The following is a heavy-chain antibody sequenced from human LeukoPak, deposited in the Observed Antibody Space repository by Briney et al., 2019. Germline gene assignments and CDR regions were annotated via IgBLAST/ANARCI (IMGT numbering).Heavy chain of an antibody. J-gene: IGHJ4*02. D-gene: IGHD6-19*01. CDR3: ATTQRSGCIDY. Sequence: PSQTLSLTCAISGDSVSSNSAVWHWIRQSPSRGLEWLGRTYYRSRWCNDYSVSVNSRITITPDASTNHFSLHLSSVTPEDTAVYYCATTQRSGCIDYWGQGTLVTVSS. V-gene: IGHV6-1*01. CDR2: TYYRSRWCN. CDR1: GDSVSSNSAV.